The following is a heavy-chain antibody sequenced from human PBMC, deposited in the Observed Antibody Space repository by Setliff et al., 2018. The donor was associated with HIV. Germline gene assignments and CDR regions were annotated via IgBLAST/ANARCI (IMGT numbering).Heavy chain of an antibody. CDR3: VRWGLPYGIDA. J-gene: IGHJ4*02. D-gene: IGHD3-16*01. CDR2: IKPDGSSK. V-gene: IGHV3-7*01. Sequence: PGGSLRLSCAASGFTFSSYAMHWVRQAPGKGLEWVAHIKPDGSSKKYVDSVKGRFTISRDNAKDSLYLQMHSLRAEDTAVYYCVRWGLPYGIDAWGQGTLVTVSS. CDR1: GFTFSSYA.